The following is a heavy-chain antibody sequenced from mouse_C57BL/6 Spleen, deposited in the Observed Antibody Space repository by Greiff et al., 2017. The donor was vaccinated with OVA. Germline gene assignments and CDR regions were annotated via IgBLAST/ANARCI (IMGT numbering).Heavy chain of an antibody. CDR3: ARGLGRGYFDV. CDR2: IHPNSGST. V-gene: IGHV1-64*01. Sequence: VQLQQSGAELVKPGASVKLSCKASGYTFTSYWMHWVKQRPGQGLEWIGMIHPNSGSTNYNEKFKSKATLTVDKSSSTAYMQLSSLTSEDSAVYYCARGLGRGYFDVWGTGTTVTVSS. J-gene: IGHJ1*03. D-gene: IGHD4-1*01. CDR1: GYTFTSYW.